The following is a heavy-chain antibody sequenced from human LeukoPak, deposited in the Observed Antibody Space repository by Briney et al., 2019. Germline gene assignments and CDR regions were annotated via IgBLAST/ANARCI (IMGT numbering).Heavy chain of an antibody. D-gene: IGHD1-7*01. CDR3: ARDELHQYYFDY. V-gene: IGHV1-69*05. J-gene: IGHJ4*02. CDR2: IIPIFGTA. Sequence: EASVKVSCEASGGTFSSYAISWVRQAPGQGLEWMGRIIPIFGTANYAQKFQGRVTITTDESTSTAYMELSSLRSEDTAVYYCARDELHQYYFDYWGQGTLVTVSS. CDR1: GGTFSSYA.